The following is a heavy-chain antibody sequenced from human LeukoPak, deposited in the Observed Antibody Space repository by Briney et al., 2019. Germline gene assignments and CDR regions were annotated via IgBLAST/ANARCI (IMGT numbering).Heavy chain of an antibody. CDR3: AKLAVASADT. V-gene: IGHV3-48*03. CDR2: ISPSGSTK. D-gene: IGHD6-19*01. CDR1: GFSFSSYE. J-gene: IGHJ4*03. Sequence: WGSLRLSCAASGFSFSSYEMNWVRQAPGKGLEWVSNISPSGSTKYYADSVKGRFTISRDNAQNSLYLQMISLRAEDTGVYYCAKLAVASADTWGPGKPFSVSS.